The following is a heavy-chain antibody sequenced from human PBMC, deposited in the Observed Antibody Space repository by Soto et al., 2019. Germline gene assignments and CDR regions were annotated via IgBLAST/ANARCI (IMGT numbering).Heavy chain of an antibody. D-gene: IGHD2-15*01. Sequence: GGALRLYCAASGFSVSYNYMSWVRQAPGKGLEWVSVMYSGGNTVYADSVKGRFTINRHNSNNMLYLQMDNLRVEDSAKYYCAGDKRAEGGSGDYGMDVWGQGTTVTVSS. CDR1: GFSVSYNY. V-gene: IGHV3-53*01. CDR3: AGDKRAEGGSGDYGMDV. J-gene: IGHJ6*02. CDR2: MYSGGNT.